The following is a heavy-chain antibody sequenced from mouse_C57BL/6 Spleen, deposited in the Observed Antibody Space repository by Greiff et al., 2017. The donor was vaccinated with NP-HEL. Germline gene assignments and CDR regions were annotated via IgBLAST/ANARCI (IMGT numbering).Heavy chain of an antibody. V-gene: IGHV1-19*01. CDR1: GYTFTDYY. D-gene: IGHD2-2*01. Sequence: VQLQQSGPVLVKPGASVKMSCKASGYTFTDYYMNWVKQSHGKSLEWIGVINPYNGGTSYNQKFKGKATLTVDKSSSTAYMELNSLTSEDSAVYYCARSTMVAANEVGYFDYWGQGTTLTVSS. CDR2: INPYNGGT. J-gene: IGHJ2*01. CDR3: ARSTMVAANEVGYFDY.